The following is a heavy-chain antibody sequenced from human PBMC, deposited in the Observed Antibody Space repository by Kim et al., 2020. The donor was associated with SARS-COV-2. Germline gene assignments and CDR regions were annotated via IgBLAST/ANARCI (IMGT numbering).Heavy chain of an antibody. D-gene: IGHD6-13*01. V-gene: IGHV3-11*06. CDR3: ARMAFSIAAAGTSYYGY. J-gene: IGHJ4*02. Sequence: GGSLRLSCAASGFTFSDYYMSWIRQAPGKGLEWVSYISSSSSYTNYADSVKGRFTISRDNAKNSLYLQMNSLRAEDTAVYYCARMAFSIAAAGTSYYGYWGQGTLVTVSS. CDR1: GFTFSDYY. CDR2: ISSSSSYT.